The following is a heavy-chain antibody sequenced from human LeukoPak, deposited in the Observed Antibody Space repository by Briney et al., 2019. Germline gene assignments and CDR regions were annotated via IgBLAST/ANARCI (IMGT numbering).Heavy chain of an antibody. CDR3: ARQVGVTTAQGYFYYMDV. CDR1: GFTFDNYG. V-gene: IGHV3-20*04. J-gene: IGHJ6*03. Sequence: GGSLRLSCAASGFTFDNYGMTWVRQAPGKGLEWVSGINWNGGTTSYADSVKGRFTTSRDNAKNSLYLHMNSLRAEDTALYYCARQVGVTTAQGYFYYMDVWGKGTSVTVSS. CDR2: INWNGGTT. D-gene: IGHD1-26*01.